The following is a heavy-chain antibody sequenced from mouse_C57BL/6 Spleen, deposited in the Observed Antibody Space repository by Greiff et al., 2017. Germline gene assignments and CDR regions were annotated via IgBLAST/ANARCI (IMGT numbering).Heavy chain of an antibody. J-gene: IGHJ2*01. V-gene: IGHV1-55*01. D-gene: IGHD1-1*01. CDR3: ARWITSVVDYFDY. CDR1: GYTFTSYW. Sequence: QLQQPGAELVKPGASVKMSCKASGYTFTSYWITWVTQRPGQGLEWIGDIYPGSGSTNYNEKFKSKATLTVDTSSSTAYMQLSSLTSEDSAVYYCARWITSVVDYFDYWGQGTTLTVSS. CDR2: IYPGSGST.